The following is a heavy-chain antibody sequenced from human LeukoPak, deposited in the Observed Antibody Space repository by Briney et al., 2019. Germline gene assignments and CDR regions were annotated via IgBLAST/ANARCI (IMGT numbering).Heavy chain of an antibody. J-gene: IGHJ6*03. CDR2: IIPIFGTA. D-gene: IGHD6-19*01. CDR3: VTGGIAVARDYYYYYMDV. V-gene: IGHV1-69*05. Sequence: SVKVSCKASERTFTSYAISWVRQAPGQGLEWMGGIIPIFGTANYAQKFQCRVTITTDESTSTAYMEWSSLRSEDTAVYYCVTGGIAVARDYYYYYMDVWGKGTTVTVSS. CDR1: ERTFTSYA.